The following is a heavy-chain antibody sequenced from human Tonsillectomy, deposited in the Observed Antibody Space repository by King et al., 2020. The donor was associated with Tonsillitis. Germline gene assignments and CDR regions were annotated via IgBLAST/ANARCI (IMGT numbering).Heavy chain of an antibody. Sequence: QLQESGPGLVKPSETLSLTCTVSGGSVSSGSYYWSWIRQPPGKGLEWIGYIYYSGSTNYNPSLKSRVTISVDTSKNQFSLKLSSVTAADTAVYYCAGESYYDSSGYWLSVYGMDVWGQGTTVTVSS. CDR3: AGESYYDSSGYWLSVYGMDV. CDR2: IYYSGST. V-gene: IGHV4-61*01. CDR1: GGSVSSGSYY. D-gene: IGHD3-22*01. J-gene: IGHJ6*02.